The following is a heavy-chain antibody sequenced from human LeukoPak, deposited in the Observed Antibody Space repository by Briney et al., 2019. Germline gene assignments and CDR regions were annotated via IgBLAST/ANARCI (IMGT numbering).Heavy chain of an antibody. V-gene: IGHV3-7*05. CDR2: INEDGTTI. Sequence: GGSLRLSCEASGFTFSGYWMSWVRQAPGRGLEWVGDINEDGTTIYYVDSVKGRFTISRDNAKNSLSLQLNTLRGVDTAVYYCARWSYVSGTWFLDYWGQGTLVTVSS. CDR1: GFTFSGYW. CDR3: ARWSYVSGTWFLDY. D-gene: IGHD1-26*01. J-gene: IGHJ4*02.